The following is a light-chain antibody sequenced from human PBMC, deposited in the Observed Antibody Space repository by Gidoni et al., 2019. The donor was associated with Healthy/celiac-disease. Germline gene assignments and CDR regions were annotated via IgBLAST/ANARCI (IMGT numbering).Light chain of an antibody. J-gene: IGLJ3*02. Sequence: QSALTQPASVSGSPGQSITISCTGPSMDVGSYNLVSWYQQHPGKAPKLMIYEGSKRPSGVSNRFSGSKSGNTASLTISGLQAEDEADYYCCSYAGSSTWVFGGGTKLTVL. CDR2: EGS. CDR1: SMDVGSYNL. V-gene: IGLV2-23*01. CDR3: CSYAGSSTWV.